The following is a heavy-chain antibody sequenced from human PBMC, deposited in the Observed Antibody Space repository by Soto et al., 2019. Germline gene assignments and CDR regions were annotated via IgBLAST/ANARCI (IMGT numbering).Heavy chain of an antibody. V-gene: IGHV1-2*02. CDR2: INTKTGGT. CDR1: GYIFTGYY. J-gene: IGHJ3*02. Sequence: QVQLVQSGAEVKKPGASVKVSCKATGYIFTGYYIQWVRQAPGQGLEWMGWINTKTGGTKYAQKFQGRVTMTRDTSINTSDMDVSRLRSDDTAVYYCATDPVAFDMWGQGTMVTVSS. CDR3: ATDPVAFDM.